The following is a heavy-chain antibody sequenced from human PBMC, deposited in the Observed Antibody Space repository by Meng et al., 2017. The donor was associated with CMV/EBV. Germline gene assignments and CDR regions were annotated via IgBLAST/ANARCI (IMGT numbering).Heavy chain of an antibody. V-gene: IGHV3-30*04. D-gene: IGHD3-10*01. Sequence: TFNTYAMPWARQATGQGLEWVAVISYDGSIQYSADSLMGRFSISRDNSKKTLYLQMNSLRADDTAVYYCARAAQLLWFGEGKTYFDKWGQGTLVTVSS. CDR2: ISYDGSIQ. CDR1: TFNTYA. J-gene: IGHJ4*02. CDR3: ARAAQLLWFGEGKTYFDK.